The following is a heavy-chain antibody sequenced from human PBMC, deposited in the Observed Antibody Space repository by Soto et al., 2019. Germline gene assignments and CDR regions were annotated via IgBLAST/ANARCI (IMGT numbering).Heavy chain of an antibody. Sequence: GGSLRLSCAASGFTFSSYAMSWVRQAPGKGLEWVSAISGSGVSTYYAGSVKGRFTISRDNSKNTLYLQMNSLRAEDTAVYYSAKVFSSGWYFDYWGQGPLVTVS. CDR3: AKVFSSGWYFDY. D-gene: IGHD6-19*01. CDR1: GFTFSSYA. V-gene: IGHV3-23*01. J-gene: IGHJ4*02. CDR2: ISGSGVST.